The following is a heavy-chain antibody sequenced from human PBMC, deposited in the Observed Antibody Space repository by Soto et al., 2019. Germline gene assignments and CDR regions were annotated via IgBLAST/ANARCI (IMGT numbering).Heavy chain of an antibody. D-gene: IGHD3-3*01. CDR3: AKGRYDFWSPYYFDS. J-gene: IGHJ4*02. Sequence: PGGSLRLSCVGTGLNLDYFAMHWVRQSPGKGLEWVSGITWNSRVLAYADSVKGRFTISRDNARNSLYLQMDSLRDEDTALYYCAKGRYDFWSPYYFDSWGQGTLVTVSS. CDR2: ITWNSRVL. CDR1: GLNLDYFA. V-gene: IGHV3-9*01.